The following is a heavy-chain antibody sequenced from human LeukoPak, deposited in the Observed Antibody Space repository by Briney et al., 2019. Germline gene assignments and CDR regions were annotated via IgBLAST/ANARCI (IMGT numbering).Heavy chain of an antibody. J-gene: IGHJ6*03. CDR1: GFTVSSNY. CDR3: ARAKQQLPPYYYYYYMDV. V-gene: IGHV3-66*01. D-gene: IGHD6-13*01. Sequence: GGSLRLSCAASGFTVSSNYMSWVRQAPGKGLEWVSVIYSGGSTYYADSVKGRFTISRDNSKNTLYLEMNSLRAEDTAVYYCARAKQQLPPYYYYYYMDVWGKGTTVTVSS. CDR2: IYSGGST.